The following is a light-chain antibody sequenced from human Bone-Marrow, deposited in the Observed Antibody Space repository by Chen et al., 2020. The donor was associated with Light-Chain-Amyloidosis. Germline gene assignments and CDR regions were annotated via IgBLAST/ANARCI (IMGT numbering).Light chain of an antibody. CDR1: NIGSTS. CDR3: QVWDRSSDRPV. V-gene: IGLV3-21*02. CDR2: DDS. Sequence: SYVLTQPSSVSVAPGQTATIACGGNNIGSTSVHWYQQTPGQAPLLVVYDDSDRPSGLPERLSGSNSGNTATLTISRVEAEEEADYHCQVWDRSSDRPVCGGGTKLTVL. J-gene: IGLJ3*02.